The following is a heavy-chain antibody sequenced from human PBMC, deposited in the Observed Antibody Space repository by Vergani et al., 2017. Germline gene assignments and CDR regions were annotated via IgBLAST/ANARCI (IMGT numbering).Heavy chain of an antibody. V-gene: IGHV3-33*01. D-gene: IGHD5-12*01. CDR3: ARDLRLLYNRFDP. Sequence: QVQLVESGGGVVQPGRSLRLSCAASGFTFNQYGMHWVRQAPGKGLEWVAVTWYDGNNKQYADSVKGRFTMSRDNSKSTMYLQMNSLRDEDTGVYYSARDLRLLYNRFDPWGQGTLVTVSS. J-gene: IGHJ5*01. CDR1: GFTFNQYG. CDR2: TWYDGNNK.